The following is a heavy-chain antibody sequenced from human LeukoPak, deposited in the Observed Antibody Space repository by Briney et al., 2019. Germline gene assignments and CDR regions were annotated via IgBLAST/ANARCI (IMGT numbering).Heavy chain of an antibody. V-gene: IGHV1-2*02. D-gene: IGHD3-22*01. Sequence: ASVEVSCKAAGYTFTGYYMHWVRQAPGQGLEWMGWINPNSGGTNYAQKFQGRVTMTRDTSISTAYMELSRLTSDDTAVYYCARASYYYDSSGYPGYYFDYWGQGTLVTVSS. CDR3: ARASYYYDSSGYPGYYFDY. CDR1: GYTFTGYY. CDR2: INPNSGGT. J-gene: IGHJ4*02.